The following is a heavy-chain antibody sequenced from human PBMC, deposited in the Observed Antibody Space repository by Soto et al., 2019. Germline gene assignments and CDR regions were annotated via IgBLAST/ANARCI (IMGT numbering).Heavy chain of an antibody. CDR2: INPNSGGT. D-gene: IGHD6-19*01. CDR3: ARDMAVAGTEASNSGSCYYYYYGMDV. Sequence: ASVKVSCKASGYTFTGYYMHWVRQAPGQGLEWMGWINPNSGGTNYAQKCQGWVTMTRDTSISTAYMELSRLRSDDTAVYYCARDMAVAGTEASNSGSCYYYYYGMDVWGQGTTVTVSS. J-gene: IGHJ6*02. CDR1: GYTFTGYY. V-gene: IGHV1-2*04.